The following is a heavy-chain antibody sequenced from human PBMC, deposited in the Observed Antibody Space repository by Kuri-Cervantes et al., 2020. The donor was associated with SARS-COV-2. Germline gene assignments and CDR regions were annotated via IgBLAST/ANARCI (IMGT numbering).Heavy chain of an antibody. V-gene: IGHV5-10-1*01. CDR2: IDPSDSYT. J-gene: IGHJ4*02. Sequence: GESLKISCKGSGYSFTSYWISWVRQMPGKGLEWMGRIDPSDSYTIYSPSFQGHVTISADKSISTAYLQWSSLKASDTAMYYCASTVAFWSGYYDYWGQGTLVTVSS. CDR3: ASTVAFWSGYYDY. CDR1: GYSFTSYW. D-gene: IGHD3-3*01.